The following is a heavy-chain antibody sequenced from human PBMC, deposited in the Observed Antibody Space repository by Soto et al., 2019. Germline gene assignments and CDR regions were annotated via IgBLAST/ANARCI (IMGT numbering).Heavy chain of an antibody. J-gene: IGHJ4*02. Sequence: SVKVSCKASGGTFSNYGISWVRQAPGQGLEWMGGIIPIFGTANYAQKFQGRVTITADESTSTAYMELSSLRSEDTAVYYCATPTHDSSHPRPFDYWGQGTLVTVSS. CDR1: GGTFSNYG. CDR2: IIPIFGTA. CDR3: ATPTHDSSHPRPFDY. V-gene: IGHV1-69*13. D-gene: IGHD3-22*01.